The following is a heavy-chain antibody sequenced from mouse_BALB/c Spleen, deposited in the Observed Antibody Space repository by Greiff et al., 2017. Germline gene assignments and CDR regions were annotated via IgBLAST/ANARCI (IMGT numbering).Heavy chain of an antibody. Sequence: EVQRVESGGGLVQPKGSLKLSCAASGFTFNTYAMNWVRQAPGKGLEWVARIRSKSNNYATYYADSVKDRFTISRDDSQSMLYLQMNNLKTEDTAMYYCVRLGGNYPYFDYWGQGTTLTVSS. CDR3: VRLGGNYPYFDY. J-gene: IGHJ2*01. V-gene: IGHV10-1*02. D-gene: IGHD2-1*01. CDR2: IRSKSNNYAT. CDR1: GFTFNTYA.